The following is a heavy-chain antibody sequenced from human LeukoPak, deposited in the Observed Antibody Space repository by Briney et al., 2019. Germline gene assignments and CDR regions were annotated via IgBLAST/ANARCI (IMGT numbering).Heavy chain of an antibody. V-gene: IGHV3-30-3*01. CDR2: ISYDGSNK. Sequence: GGSLRLSCAASGFTFSSYAMHWVRQAPGKGREWVAVISYDGSNKYYADSVKGRFTISRDNSKNTLYLQMNSLRAEDTAVYYCASGGITPPDYWGQGTLVTVSS. CDR1: GFTFSSYA. J-gene: IGHJ4*02. CDR3: ASGGITPPDY. D-gene: IGHD4-23*01.